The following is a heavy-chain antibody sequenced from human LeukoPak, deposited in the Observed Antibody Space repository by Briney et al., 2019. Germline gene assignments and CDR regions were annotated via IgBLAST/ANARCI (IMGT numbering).Heavy chain of an antibody. CDR2: IYHSRST. CDR1: GYSISSGYY. CDR3: ARHPKLKDAFDI. Sequence: PSETLSLTCTVSGYSISSGYYWGWIRQPPGKGLEWIGSIYHSRSTYYNPSLKSRVTISVDTSKNQFSLKLSPVTAADTAVYYCARHPKLKDAFDIWGQGTMVTVSS. V-gene: IGHV4-38-2*02. J-gene: IGHJ3*02.